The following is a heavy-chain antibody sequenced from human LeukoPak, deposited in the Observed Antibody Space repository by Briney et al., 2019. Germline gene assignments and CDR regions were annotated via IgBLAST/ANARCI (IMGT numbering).Heavy chain of an antibody. CDR1: GGSIISRSYY. CDR2: IYCSGST. D-gene: IGHD3-22*01. V-gene: IGHV4-39*01. J-gene: IGHJ4*02. CDR3: ARLDYSDIYFDY. Sequence: SETLSLTCTVSGGSIISRSYYWGWIRQPPGKGLEWIGSIYCSGSTYYNPSLKSRVTISVDTSKNQFSLKLSSVTAADTAVYSCARLDYSDIYFDYWGQGALVTVSS.